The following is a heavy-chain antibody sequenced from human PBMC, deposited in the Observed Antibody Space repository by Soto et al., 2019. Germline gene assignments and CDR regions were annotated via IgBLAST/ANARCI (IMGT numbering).Heavy chain of an antibody. J-gene: IGHJ4*02. CDR3: WRGAPFLGWLAFDH. D-gene: IGHD3-3*02. V-gene: IGHV1-69*12. Sequence: QVQLEQSGAEVKTLGSSVKVSCKASAGTFNRYAISWVRQAPGQGLEWLGGIIPILGTANYAPQFQDRVTITADESTRTSYLELPSLKPEDTAVYFCWRGAPFLGWLAFDHWGQATLVTVSS. CDR2: IIPILGTA. CDR1: AGTFNRYA.